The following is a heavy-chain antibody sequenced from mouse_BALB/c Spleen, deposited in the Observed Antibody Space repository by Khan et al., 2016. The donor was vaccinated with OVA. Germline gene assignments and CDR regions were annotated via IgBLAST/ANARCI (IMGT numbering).Heavy chain of an antibody. Sequence: QVQLKESGPGLVAPSQSLSITCTVSGFSLSRYNIHWVRQPPGKGPEWLGMIWGGGGTDYNSTLKSRLSISKDNSKSQVFLKMNSLQTDDTAMYXCARAYYRYDGYYAMDYWGQGTSVTVSS. CDR1: GFSLSRYN. V-gene: IGHV2-6-4*01. D-gene: IGHD2-14*01. CDR2: IWGGGGT. CDR3: ARAYYRYDGYYAMDY. J-gene: IGHJ4*01.